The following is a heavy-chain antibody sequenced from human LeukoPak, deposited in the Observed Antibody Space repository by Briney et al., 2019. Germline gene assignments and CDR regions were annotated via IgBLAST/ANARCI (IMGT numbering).Heavy chain of an antibody. J-gene: IGHJ4*02. CDR3: ARHYYGSGSYSTPFDY. Sequence: SGPALVKPTQTLTLTRTFSGFSLSTSGMCVSWIRQPPGKALEWLARIDWDDDKYYSTSLKTRLTISKDTSKNQVVLTMTNMDPVDTATYYCARHYYGSGSYSTPFDYWGQGTLVTVSS. D-gene: IGHD3-10*01. CDR2: IDWDDDK. V-gene: IGHV2-70*11. CDR1: GFSLSTSGMC.